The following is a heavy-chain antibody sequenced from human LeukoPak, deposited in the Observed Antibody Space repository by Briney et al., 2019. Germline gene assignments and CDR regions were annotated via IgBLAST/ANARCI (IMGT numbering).Heavy chain of an antibody. CDR1: GYTFTGYY. V-gene: IGHV1-2*02. CDR2: INPNSGGT. Sequence: AASVTVSCKASGYTFTGYYMHWVRQAPGQGLEWMGWINPNSGGTNYARKFQGRVTMTRDTSISTAYMELSRLRSDDTAVYYCARDPPSTMVRGADLNDYWGQGTLVTVSS. CDR3: ARDPPSTMVRGADLNDY. D-gene: IGHD3-10*01. J-gene: IGHJ4*02.